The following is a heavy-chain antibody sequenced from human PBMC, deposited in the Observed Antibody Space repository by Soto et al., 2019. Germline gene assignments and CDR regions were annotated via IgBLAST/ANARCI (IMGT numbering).Heavy chain of an antibody. V-gene: IGHV3-7*01. D-gene: IGHD1-7*01. Sequence: GGSLRLSXAASGFTFSSYWMSWVRQAPGKGLEWVANIKQDGSEKYYVDSVKGRFTISRDNAKNSLYLQMNSLRAEDTAVYYCARDTRYNWNYVYYYYYGMDVWGQGTTVTVSS. CDR1: GFTFSSYW. CDR2: IKQDGSEK. J-gene: IGHJ6*02. CDR3: ARDTRYNWNYVYYYYYGMDV.